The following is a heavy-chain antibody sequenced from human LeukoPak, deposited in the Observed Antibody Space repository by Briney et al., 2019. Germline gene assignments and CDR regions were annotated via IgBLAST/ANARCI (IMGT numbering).Heavy chain of an antibody. D-gene: IGHD3-16*01. CDR1: GGSISSSSYY. V-gene: IGHV4-39*07. Sequence: SETLSLTCTVSGGSISSSSYYWGWIRQPPGKGLEWIGSIYYSGSTYYNPSLKSRVTISVDTSKNQFSLKLGSVTAADTAVYYCARVVSYDYVWGTLSSLYYYYYGMDVWGQGTTVTVSS. J-gene: IGHJ6*02. CDR2: IYYSGST. CDR3: ARVVSYDYVWGTLSSLYYYYYGMDV.